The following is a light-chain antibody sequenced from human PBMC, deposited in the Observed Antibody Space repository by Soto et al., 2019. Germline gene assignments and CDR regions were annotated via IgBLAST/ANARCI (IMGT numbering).Light chain of an antibody. V-gene: IGKV3-15*01. CDR2: GAS. CDR3: HQYNKWPSFT. Sequence: EIVMTQSPATLSVSPGERATLSCRASQSVSSNLAWYQQKPGQAPRLLMYGASTRATGIPARFSGSGSGTEFTLTISSLQSEDFAVYYCHQYNKWPSFTFGGGTKVEI. J-gene: IGKJ4*01. CDR1: QSVSSN.